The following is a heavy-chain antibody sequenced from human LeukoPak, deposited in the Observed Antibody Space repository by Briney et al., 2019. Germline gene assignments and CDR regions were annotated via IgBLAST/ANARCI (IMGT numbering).Heavy chain of an antibody. CDR2: ISYDGSNK. D-gene: IGHD3-3*01. J-gene: IGHJ6*03. Sequence: QPGGSLRLPCAASGFTFSSYAMHWVRQAPGKGLEWVAVISYDGSNKYYADSVKGRFTISRDNSKNTLYLQMNSLRAEDTAVYYCARGADPYYDFWRGNHPYMDVWGKGTTVTVSS. CDR1: GFTFSSYA. CDR3: ARGADPYYDFWRGNHPYMDV. V-gene: IGHV3-30-3*01.